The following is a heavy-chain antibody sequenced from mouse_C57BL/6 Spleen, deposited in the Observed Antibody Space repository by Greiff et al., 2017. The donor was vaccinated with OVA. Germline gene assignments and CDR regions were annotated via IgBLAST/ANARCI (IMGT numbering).Heavy chain of an antibody. CDR2: INYDGSST. J-gene: IGHJ4*01. CDR3: ARLFKGDYAMDY. CDR1: GFTFSDYY. Sequence: EVKLMESEGGLVQPGRSMKLSCTASGFTFSDYYMAWVRQVPEKGLEWVANINYDGSSTYYLDSLKSRFIISRDNAKNILYLQMSSLKSEDTATYYCARLFKGDYAMDYWGQGTSVTVSS. V-gene: IGHV5-16*01.